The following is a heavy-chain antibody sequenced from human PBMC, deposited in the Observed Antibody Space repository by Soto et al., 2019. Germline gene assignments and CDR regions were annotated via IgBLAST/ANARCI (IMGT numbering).Heavy chain of an antibody. V-gene: IGHV4-39*01. Sequence: SETLSLTCSVSGGSISSSSYYWGWIRQPPGKGLEWIESIYYSGSTYYNPSLKSRVTISVDTSKNQFSLKLSSVTAADTAVYYCARLHYYYGSGSYAFDIWGQGTMVTVSS. D-gene: IGHD3-10*01. CDR2: IYYSGST. CDR1: GGSISSSSYY. J-gene: IGHJ3*02. CDR3: ARLHYYYGSGSYAFDI.